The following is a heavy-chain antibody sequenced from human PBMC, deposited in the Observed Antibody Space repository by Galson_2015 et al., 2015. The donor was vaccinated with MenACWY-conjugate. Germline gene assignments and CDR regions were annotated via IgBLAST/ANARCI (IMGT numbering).Heavy chain of an antibody. J-gene: IGHJ4*02. CDR3: ARDRYSSGWHFDS. CDR2: ISSYNGNR. V-gene: IGHV1-18*01. CDR1: GYTFNNYG. Sequence: QSGAEVKKPGASVKVSCTASGYTFNNYGISWVRQAPGQGLEWMGWISSYNGNRNYAQKLQGRVTMTTDTSTSTAYMELRSLRSDDTAVYYCARDRYSSGWHFDSWGQGTQVTVSA. D-gene: IGHD6-19*01.